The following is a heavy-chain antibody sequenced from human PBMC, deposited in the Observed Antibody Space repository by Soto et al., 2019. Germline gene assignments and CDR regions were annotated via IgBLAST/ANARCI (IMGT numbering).Heavy chain of an antibody. CDR1: GYTFTSYD. Sequence: ASVKVSCXAAGYTFTSYDSNWVRQATGQDFEWMGWMNPNNGNTAYAQKFQGRVTMTRDTSKSTAFMELSSLTSEDTAVYYCARGPRNWGVDYWGQGTLVTVSS. V-gene: IGHV1-8*01. D-gene: IGHD7-27*01. CDR2: MNPNNGNT. CDR3: ARGPRNWGVDY. J-gene: IGHJ4*02.